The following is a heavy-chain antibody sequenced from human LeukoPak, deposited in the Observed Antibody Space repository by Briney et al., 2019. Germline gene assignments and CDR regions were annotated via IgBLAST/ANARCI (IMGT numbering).Heavy chain of an antibody. V-gene: IGHV3-74*01. Sequence: GGSLRLSCAASGFTFSRYWMHWVRQAPGKGLVWVASINSYDSSIHYADSVKGRFTISRDTAKNTLDLQMNSLRAEDTAVYYCARSMSPASPHRNYYYYYMDVWGKGTTITISS. CDR3: ARSMSPASPHRNYYYYYMDV. J-gene: IGHJ6*03. CDR2: INSYDSSI. D-gene: IGHD2-2*01. CDR1: GFTFSRYW.